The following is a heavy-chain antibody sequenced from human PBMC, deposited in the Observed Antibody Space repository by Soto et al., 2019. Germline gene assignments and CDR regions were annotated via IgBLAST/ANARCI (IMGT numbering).Heavy chain of an antibody. CDR2: ISAYNGNT. CDR3: ARGVVRGVIIANWFDP. J-gene: IGHJ5*02. CDR1: GYTFTSYG. D-gene: IGHD3-10*01. V-gene: IGHV1-18*04. Sequence: ASVKVSCKASGYTFTSYGISWVRQAPGQGLEWMGWISAYNGNTNYAQKLQGRVTMTTDTSTSTAYMELRSLRSDDTAVYYCARGVVRGVIIANWFDPWGQGTLVTVSS.